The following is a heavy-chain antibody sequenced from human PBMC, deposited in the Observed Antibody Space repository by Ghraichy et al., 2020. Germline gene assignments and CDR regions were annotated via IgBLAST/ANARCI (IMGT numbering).Heavy chain of an antibody. CDR1: GGSFSGYY. Sequence: SQTLSLTCAVYGGSFSGYYWSWIRQPPGKGLEWIGEINHSGSTNYNPSLKSRVTISVDTSKNQFSLKLSSVTAADTAVYYCARRSGYSSSWYAGWGQGTLVTVSS. D-gene: IGHD6-13*01. V-gene: IGHV4-34*01. J-gene: IGHJ4*02. CDR3: ARRSGYSSSWYAG. CDR2: INHSGST.